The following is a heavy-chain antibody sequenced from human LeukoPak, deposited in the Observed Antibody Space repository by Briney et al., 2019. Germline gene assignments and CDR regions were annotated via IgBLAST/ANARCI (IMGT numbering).Heavy chain of an antibody. J-gene: IGHJ6*02. CDR3: ALIGDYYYYGMDV. D-gene: IGHD3-22*01. CDR2: TYYRSKWYN. Sequence: SQTLSLTCAISGDSVSTNSAAWNWIRQSPLRGLEWLGKTYYRSKWYNDYAASVRSRITVNPDTSKNQFSLQLNSVTPEDTAVYYCALIGDYYYYGMDVWGQGTTVTVSS. V-gene: IGHV6-1*01. CDR1: GDSVSTNSAA.